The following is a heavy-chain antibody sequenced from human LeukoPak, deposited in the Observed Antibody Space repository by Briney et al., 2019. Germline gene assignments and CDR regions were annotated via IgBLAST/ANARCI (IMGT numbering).Heavy chain of an antibody. CDR2: ISWNSGTI. V-gene: IGHV3-9*01. CDR3: AKDLAPDIVVVPAAMTYGMDV. CDR1: GFTFDDYG. J-gene: IGHJ6*02. Sequence: PGGSLRLSCEASGFTFDDYGMHWVRQAPGKGLEWVSGISWNSGTIGYADSVKGRFTISRDNAKNSLYLQMNSLRAEDTALYYCAKDLAPDIVVVPAAMTYGMDVWGQGTTVTVSS. D-gene: IGHD2-2*01.